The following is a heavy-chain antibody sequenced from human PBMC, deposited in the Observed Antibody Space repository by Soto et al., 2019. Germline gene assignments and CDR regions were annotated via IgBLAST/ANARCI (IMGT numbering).Heavy chain of an antibody. CDR3: AKGGATVTTWFDY. CDR2: INWNYGDI. D-gene: IGHD4-4*01. J-gene: IGHJ4*02. CDR1: GFTFDDCA. V-gene: IGHV3-9*01. Sequence: HPGGSLRLSCAASGFTFDDCAMHWVRQAPGKGLEWVSSINWNYGDIAYADSVKGRFTISRDSAKNSLFLQMNNLRAEDTALYYCAKGGATVTTWFDYWGQGTVVTVSS.